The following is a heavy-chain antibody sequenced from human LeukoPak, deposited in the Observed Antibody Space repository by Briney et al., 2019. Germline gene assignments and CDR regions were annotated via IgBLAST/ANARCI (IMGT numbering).Heavy chain of an antibody. CDR1: GGSFRSYY. CDR2: IYYTGTT. J-gene: IGHJ4*02. D-gene: IGHD3-22*01. CDR3: ARDSSSGYYTFDY. V-gene: IGHV4-59*01. Sequence: SETLSLTCSVSGGSFRSYYWSWIRQSPGKVLEWLGYIYYTGTTNYNPSLKSRVTISLDTSKNQFSLKLRSVTAADTALYYCARDSSSGYYTFDYWGQGTQVTVSS.